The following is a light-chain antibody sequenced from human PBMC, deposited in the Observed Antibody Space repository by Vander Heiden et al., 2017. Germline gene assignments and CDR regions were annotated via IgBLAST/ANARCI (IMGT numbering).Light chain of an antibody. V-gene: IGKV1-39*01. Sequence: DIQVTQSPSSPSASVGDRVTISCRASHSSSSYLNWHQQKAGKAPKLLIYAASSLQSGVPSRFSGSGSGTDFTLTISSLQAEDFATYYWQQSYSTLLTFGPGTKVDIK. J-gene: IGKJ3*01. CDR1: HSSSSY. CDR3: QQSYSTLLT. CDR2: AAS.